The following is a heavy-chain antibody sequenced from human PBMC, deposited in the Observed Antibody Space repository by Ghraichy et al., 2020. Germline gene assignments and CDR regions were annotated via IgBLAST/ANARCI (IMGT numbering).Heavy chain of an antibody. D-gene: IGHD4-17*01. V-gene: IGHV4-38-2*01. CDR3: ARGVTTWGKCAFDI. J-gene: IGHJ3*02. CDR2: IYHSGST. CDR1: GYSISSGYY. Sequence: SETLSLTCAVSGYSISSGYYWGWIRQPPGKGLEWIGSIYHSGSTYYNPSLKSRVTISVDTSKNQFSLKLSSVTAADTAVYYCARGVTTWGKCAFDIWGQGTMVTVSS.